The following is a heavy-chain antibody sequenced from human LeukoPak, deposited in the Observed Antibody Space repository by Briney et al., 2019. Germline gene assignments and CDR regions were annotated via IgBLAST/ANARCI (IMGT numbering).Heavy chain of an antibody. CDR2: INPYSGDT. CDR1: GYTFTDYF. CDR3: ARDRGIDYYGSGSYYRHYYYYMDV. D-gene: IGHD3-10*01. Sequence: GASVKVSCKTSGYTFTDYFIHWVRQAPGQRLEWMGWINPYSGDTNYAQKFQGRVTMTRDTSISTAYMELSRLRSDDTAVYYCARDRGIDYYGSGSYYRHYYYYMDVWGKGTTVTVSS. J-gene: IGHJ6*03. V-gene: IGHV1-2*02.